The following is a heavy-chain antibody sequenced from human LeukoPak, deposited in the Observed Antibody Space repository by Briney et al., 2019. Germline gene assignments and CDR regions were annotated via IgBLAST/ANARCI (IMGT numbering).Heavy chain of an antibody. J-gene: IGHJ4*02. CDR3: TRDILSGWYYFDF. CDR2: IRSKRYGGAT. D-gene: IGHD6-19*01. CDR1: GFTFGDYA. Sequence: PGGSLRLSCTASGFTFGDYAMSWVRQAPGKGLESVGFIRSKRYGGATEYAASVKGRFTISRDDSKSVAYLHMNSLKTEDTAVYYCTRDILSGWYYFDFWGQGTLVTVSS. V-gene: IGHV3-49*04.